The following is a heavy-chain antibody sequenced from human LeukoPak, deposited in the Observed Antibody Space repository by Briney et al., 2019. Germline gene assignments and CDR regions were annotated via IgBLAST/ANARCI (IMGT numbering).Heavy chain of an antibody. D-gene: IGHD5-12*01. J-gene: IGHJ4*02. CDR1: GFTFSSYA. V-gene: IGHV3-30-3*01. CDR2: ISYDGSNK. CDR3: VIVNSGYEQEGFDY. Sequence: PGRSLRLSCAASGFTFSSYAMHWVRQAPGKGLEWVAVISYDGSNKYYADSVKGRFTISRDNSKNTLYLQMNSLRAEDTAVYYCVIVNSGYEQEGFDYWGQGTLVTVSS.